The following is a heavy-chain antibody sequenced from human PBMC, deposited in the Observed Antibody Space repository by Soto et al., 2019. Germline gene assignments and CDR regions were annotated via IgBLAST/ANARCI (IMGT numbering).Heavy chain of an antibody. CDR3: ARVDGFGVVTPFMDS. Sequence: QLQLQESGPGLVKPSETLSLICTVSGDSISSGRYHWGWIRQPPGKGLEFIATIHYTGNTHYNPSLRSRVTIIVDTSKSQFSLRLSSVTAADSAGYYCARVDGFGVVTPFMDSWGQGTLVTVSS. J-gene: IGHJ4*02. D-gene: IGHD3-3*01. V-gene: IGHV4-39*01. CDR2: IHYTGNT. CDR1: GDSISSGRYH.